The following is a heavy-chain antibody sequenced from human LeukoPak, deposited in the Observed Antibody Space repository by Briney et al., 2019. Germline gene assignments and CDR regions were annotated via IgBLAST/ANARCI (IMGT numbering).Heavy chain of an antibody. J-gene: IGHJ4*02. Sequence: PSETLSLTCAVYGGSFSGYYWSWIRQPPGKGLVWIGEINHSGSTNYNPSLKSRVTISVDTSKNQFSLKLSSVTAADTAVYYCASHLKPDYDSSGYYSAAHWGQGTLVTVSS. V-gene: IGHV4-34*01. CDR3: ASHLKPDYDSSGYYSAAH. CDR1: GGSFSGYY. D-gene: IGHD3-22*01. CDR2: INHSGST.